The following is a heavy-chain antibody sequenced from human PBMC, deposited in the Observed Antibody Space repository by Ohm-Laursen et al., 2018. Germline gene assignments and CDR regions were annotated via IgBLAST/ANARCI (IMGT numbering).Heavy chain of an antibody. D-gene: IGHD3-22*01. V-gene: IGHV4-34*01. J-gene: IGHJ6*02. CDR1: GGSFSAYF. CDR3: ARIESDSGGYWYFGMDV. CDR2: INHSGST. Sequence: PSETLSLTCAVYGGSFSAYFWSWIRQPPGKGLEWIGEINHSGSTNYNPSLKSRVTISVDTSKNQFSLKLSSVTAADTALYYCARIESDSGGYWYFGMDVWGQGTTVTVSS.